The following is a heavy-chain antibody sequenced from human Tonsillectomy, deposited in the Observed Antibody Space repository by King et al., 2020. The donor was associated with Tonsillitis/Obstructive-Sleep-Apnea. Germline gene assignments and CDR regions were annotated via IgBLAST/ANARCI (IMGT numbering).Heavy chain of an antibody. D-gene: IGHD3-22*01. CDR3: TATYYYDSSGYQYYFDY. CDR2: IKSKTDGGTT. Sequence: VQLMESGGGLVKPGGSLRLSCAASGFSFSNAWMSWVRQAPGKGLEWVGRIKSKTDGGTTDYAAPVKGRFTISRDDSKNTLYLQMNSLKTEDTAVYYCTATYYYDSSGYQYYFDYWGQGTLVTVSS. J-gene: IGHJ4*02. CDR1: GFSFSNAW. V-gene: IGHV3-15*01.